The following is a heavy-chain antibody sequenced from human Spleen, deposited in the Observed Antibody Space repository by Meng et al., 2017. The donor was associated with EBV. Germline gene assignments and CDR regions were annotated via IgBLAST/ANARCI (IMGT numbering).Heavy chain of an antibody. J-gene: IGHJ4*02. CDR2: INHSGNT. D-gene: IGHD2-8*02. Sequence: QGGSQQWGAGLLKPSETLSLTCDVYGGPFDGYSWTWIRQPPGKGLEWIGEINHSGNTNYNPSLKSRVTISVDTSKRQFSLKLTSMTAADTAVYYCATWWGKGYYWGQETLVTVSS. CDR1: GGPFDGYS. V-gene: IGHV4-34*01. CDR3: ATWWGKGYY.